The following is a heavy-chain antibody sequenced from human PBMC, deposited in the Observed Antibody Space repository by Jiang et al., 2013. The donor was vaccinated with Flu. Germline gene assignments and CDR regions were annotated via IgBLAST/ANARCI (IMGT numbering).Heavy chain of an antibody. CDR3: ARDRYDILTASHNFGMGV. CDR2: ISYSGTT. D-gene: IGHD3-9*01. V-gene: IGHV4-31*03. J-gene: IGHJ6*02. Sequence: GPGLVKPSQTLSLTCTVSGGSVSTRGYYWNWIRHHPGKGLEWLGYISYSGTTLYSPSVKSRLTLSLDTSKNQVSLKLTSVTVADTAVYFCARDRYDILTASHNFGMGVWGQGTTVTVSS. CDR1: GGSVSTRGYY.